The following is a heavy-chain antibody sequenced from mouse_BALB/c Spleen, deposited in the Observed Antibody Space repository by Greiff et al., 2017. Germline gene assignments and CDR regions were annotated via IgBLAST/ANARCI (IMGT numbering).Heavy chain of an antibody. CDR2: IRNKANGYTT. CDR3: AREDYRYSFAY. CDR1: GFTFTDYY. V-gene: IGHV7-3*02. J-gene: IGHJ3*01. D-gene: IGHD2-14*01. Sequence: EVIVVESGGGLVQPGGSLRLSCATSGFTFTDYYMSWVRQPPGKALEWLGFIRNKANGYTTEYSASVKGRFTISRDNSQSILYLQMNTLRAEDSATYYCAREDYRYSFAYWGQGTLVTVSA.